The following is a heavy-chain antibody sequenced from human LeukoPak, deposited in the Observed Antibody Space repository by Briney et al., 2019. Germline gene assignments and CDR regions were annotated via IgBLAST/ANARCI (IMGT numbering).Heavy chain of an antibody. V-gene: IGHV3-30*04. CDR3: AVPSDGGEFGY. CDR2: ISFGGSPT. Sequence: GGSLRLSCAGSGFTFSLYNMHWVRQAPGKGLEWVALISFGGSPTYYADSVRGRFTISRDNSKNTLFLQMSSLRGDDTAVYYCAVPSDGGEFGYWGQGALVTVSS. D-gene: IGHD2-21*01. J-gene: IGHJ4*02. CDR1: GFTFSLYN.